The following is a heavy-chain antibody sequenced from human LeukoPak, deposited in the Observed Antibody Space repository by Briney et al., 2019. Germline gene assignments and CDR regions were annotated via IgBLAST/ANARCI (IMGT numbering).Heavy chain of an antibody. D-gene: IGHD2-2*02. V-gene: IGHV3-30-3*01. CDR3: ARGSGERYCSSTSCYTFDY. CDR2: ISYDGSNK. CDR1: GFTFSSYA. Sequence: PGGFLRLSCAASGFTFSSYAMHWVRQAPGKGLEWVAVISYDGSNKYYADSVKGRFTISRDNSKNTLYLQMNSLRAEDTAVYYCARGSGERYCSSTSCYTFDYWGQGTLVTVSS. J-gene: IGHJ4*02.